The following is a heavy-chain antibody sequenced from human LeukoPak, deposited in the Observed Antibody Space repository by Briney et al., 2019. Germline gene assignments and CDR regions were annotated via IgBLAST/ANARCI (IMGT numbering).Heavy chain of an antibody. V-gene: IGHV1-2*02. CDR2: INPNSGGT. D-gene: IGHD3-9*01. J-gene: IGHJ4*02. CDR3: ARDRLGSTSYDILTGYQTPYFDY. Sequence: ASVKVSCKASGYTFTSYAMNWVRQAPGQGLEWMGWINPNSGGTNYAQKFQGRVTMTRDTSINTAYMELSGVRSEDTAVYYCARDRLGSTSYDILTGYQTPYFDYWGQGTLVIVSS. CDR1: GYTFTSYA.